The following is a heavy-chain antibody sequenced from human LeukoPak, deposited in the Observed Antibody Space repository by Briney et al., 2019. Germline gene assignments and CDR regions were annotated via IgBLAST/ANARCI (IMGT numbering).Heavy chain of an antibody. Sequence: GGSLRLSCAASEFTFSSYSMNWVRQAPGKGLEWVSSISSSSSYIYYADSVKGRFTISRDNAKNSLYLQMNSLRAEDTAVYYCARDRNVVDFDYWGQGTLVTVSS. J-gene: IGHJ4*02. V-gene: IGHV3-21*01. CDR1: EFTFSSYS. CDR3: ARDRNVVDFDY. CDR2: ISSSSSYI. D-gene: IGHD2-2*01.